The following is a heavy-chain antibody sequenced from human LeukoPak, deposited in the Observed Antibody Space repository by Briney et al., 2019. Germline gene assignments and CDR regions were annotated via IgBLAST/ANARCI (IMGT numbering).Heavy chain of an antibody. CDR1: GGTFNSYA. D-gene: IGHD3-22*01. CDR3: ARGLYYDSSGYRSSTPVDY. CDR2: IIPIFGTA. V-gene: IGHV1-69*01. Sequence: SVKVSCKASGGTFNSYAISWVRQAPGQGLEWMGGIIPIFGTANYAQKFQGRVTITADESTSTAYMELSSLRSEDTAVYYCARGLYYDSSGYRSSTPVDYWGQGTLVTVSS. J-gene: IGHJ4*02.